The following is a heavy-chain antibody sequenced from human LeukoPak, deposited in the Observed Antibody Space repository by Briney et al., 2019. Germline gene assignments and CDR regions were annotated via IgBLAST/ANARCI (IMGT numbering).Heavy chain of an antibody. CDR3: TRHHDEEVFDWLLSSADAFDI. J-gene: IGHJ3*02. CDR1: GFTFDDYA. CDR2: ISWNSGSI. V-gene: IGHV3-9*01. Sequence: GGSLRLSCAASGFTFDDYAMHWVRQAPGKGLEWVSGISWNSGSIGYADSVKGRFTISRDNAKNSLYLQMNSLRAEDTALYYCTRHHDEEVFDWLLSSADAFDIWGQGTMVTVSS. D-gene: IGHD3-9*01.